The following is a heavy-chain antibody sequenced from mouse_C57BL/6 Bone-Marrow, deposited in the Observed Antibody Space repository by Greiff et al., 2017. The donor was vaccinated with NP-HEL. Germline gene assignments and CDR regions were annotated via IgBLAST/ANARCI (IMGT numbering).Heavy chain of an antibody. Sequence: QVQLQQPGAELVMPGASVKLSCKASGYTFTSYWMHWVKQRPGQGLEWIGDIDPSDSYTNYNQKFKGKSTLTVDKSSSTAYMQLSSLTSEDSAVYYCARSGSKDDWGQGTTLTVSS. D-gene: IGHD1-1*01. CDR1: GYTFTSYW. CDR3: ARSGSKDD. J-gene: IGHJ2*01. V-gene: IGHV1-69*01. CDR2: IDPSDSYT.